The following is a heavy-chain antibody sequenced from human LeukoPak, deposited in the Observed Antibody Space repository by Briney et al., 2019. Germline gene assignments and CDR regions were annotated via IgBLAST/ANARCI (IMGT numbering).Heavy chain of an antibody. V-gene: IGHV4-30-2*01. J-gene: IGHJ4*02. D-gene: IGHD4-17*01. CDR3: ASSKDYGDSPFDY. CDR1: GGSISSGGYS. CDR2: IYHSGST. Sequence: PSETLSLTCAVSGGSISSGGYSWSWIRQPPGKGLEWIGYIYHSGSTYYNPSLKSRVTISVDRSKNQFSLKLSSVTAADTAVYYCASSKDYGDSPFDYWGQGTLVTVPS.